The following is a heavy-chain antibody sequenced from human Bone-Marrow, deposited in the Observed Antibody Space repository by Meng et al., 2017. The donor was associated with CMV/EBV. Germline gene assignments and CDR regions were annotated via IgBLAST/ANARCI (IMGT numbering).Heavy chain of an antibody. V-gene: IGHV1-8*01. CDR1: GYTFTSYD. J-gene: IGHJ6*02. D-gene: IGHD3-3*01. CDR3: ARARITIFGVVPYYYYGMDV. Sequence: ASVKVSCKASGYTFTSYDINWVRQATGQGLEWMGWMNPNSGNTGYAQKFQGRVTMTRNTSISTAYMELSSLRSEDTAVYYCARARITIFGVVPYYYYGMDVWGQGTTVTVSS. CDR2: MNPNSGNT.